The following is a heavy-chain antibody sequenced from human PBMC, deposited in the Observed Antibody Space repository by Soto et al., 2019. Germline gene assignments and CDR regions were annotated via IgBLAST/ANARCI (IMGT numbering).Heavy chain of an antibody. CDR1: GGSISSGGYS. Sequence: QLQLQESGSGPVKPSQTLSLTFAVSGGSISSGGYSWSWIRQPPGKGLEWIGDIYHSGSTYYNPSLKSRVTVSVDRSKNQFSLKLSSVNAADTAVYYCARVPDRWGQGTLVTVSS. V-gene: IGHV4-30-2*01. J-gene: IGHJ5*02. D-gene: IGHD2-2*01. CDR3: ARVPDR. CDR2: IYHSGST.